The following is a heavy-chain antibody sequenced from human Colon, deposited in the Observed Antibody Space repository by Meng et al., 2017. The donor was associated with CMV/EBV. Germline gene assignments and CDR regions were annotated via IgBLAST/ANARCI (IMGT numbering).Heavy chain of an antibody. CDR1: GFNFTGSC. D-gene: IGHD6-13*01. CDR2: IKHDGVEK. CDR3: ARDGGWYEYYFDY. Sequence: GGSLRLSCVASGFNFTGSCMNWVRQAPGKGLERVAKIKHDGVEKYYVDSVRGRFRISRDNARNSIYLQMNSLVADDTAVYYCARDGGWYEYYFDYWGQGILVTVSS. V-gene: IGHV3-7*01. J-gene: IGHJ4*02.